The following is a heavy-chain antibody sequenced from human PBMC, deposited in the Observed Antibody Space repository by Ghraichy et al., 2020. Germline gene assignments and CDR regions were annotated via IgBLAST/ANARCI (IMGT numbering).Heavy chain of an antibody. D-gene: IGHD3-9*01. CDR3: ARRYFDWLSWGAFDI. CDR2: IYYSGST. CDR1: GGSISSSSYY. Sequence: SETLSLTCTVSGGSISSSSYYWGWIRQPPGKGLEWIGSIYYSGSTYYNPSLKSRVTISVDTSKNQFSLKLSSVTAADTAVYYCARRYFDWLSWGAFDIWGQGTMVTVSS. V-gene: IGHV4-39*01. J-gene: IGHJ3*02.